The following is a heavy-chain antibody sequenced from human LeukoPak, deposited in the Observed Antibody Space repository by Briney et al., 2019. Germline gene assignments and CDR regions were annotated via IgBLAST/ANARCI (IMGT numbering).Heavy chain of an antibody. CDR3: ARDHGRDAVDVRVDY. Sequence: GGSLRLSCAASGFSFSSYSMNWVRQAPGKGLEWVSSISSSSSYIYYADSVKGRFTISRNNAKNSLYLQMISLRAEDTAVYYCARDHGRDAVDVRVDYWGQGTLVTVSS. D-gene: IGHD6-19*01. V-gene: IGHV3-21*01. CDR2: ISSSSSYI. CDR1: GFSFSSYS. J-gene: IGHJ4*02.